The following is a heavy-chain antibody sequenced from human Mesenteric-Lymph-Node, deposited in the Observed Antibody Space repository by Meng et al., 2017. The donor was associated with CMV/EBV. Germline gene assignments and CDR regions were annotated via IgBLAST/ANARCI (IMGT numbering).Heavy chain of an antibody. J-gene: IGHJ4*02. CDR3: AKDRYSGTHTYFDY. Sequence: GGSLRLSCAASGFTFSNYGMHWVRQAPGKGLEWVGFIRFDGITEDYADSVRGRFTISRDNSKNTLYLQMNSLKPEDTAVYYCAKDRYSGTHTYFDYWGQGTLVTVSS. V-gene: IGHV3-30*02. CDR1: GFTFSNYG. CDR2: IRFDGITE. D-gene: IGHD1-26*01.